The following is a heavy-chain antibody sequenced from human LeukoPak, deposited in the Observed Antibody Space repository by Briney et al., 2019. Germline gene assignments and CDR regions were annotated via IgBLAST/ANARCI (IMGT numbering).Heavy chain of an antibody. J-gene: IGHJ4*02. CDR1: GGSISSSSYY. CDR3: ARDGYNPIDY. D-gene: IGHD5-24*01. Sequence: SETLSLTCTVSGGSISSSSYYWGWIRQPPGKGPEWIGSIYYSGSTYYNQSLKRRVTISVDTSKNQISLKLSSVTAADTAVYYCARDGYNPIDYWGQGTLVTVSS. CDR2: IYYSGST. V-gene: IGHV4-39*07.